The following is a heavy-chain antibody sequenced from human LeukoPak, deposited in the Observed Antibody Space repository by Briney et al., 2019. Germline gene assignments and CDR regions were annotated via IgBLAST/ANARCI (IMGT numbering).Heavy chain of an antibody. D-gene: IGHD2-21*02. CDR2: ISVSTGST. V-gene: IGHV3-23*01. CDR1: GITFSKYA. CDR3: AKVGDWSYYFGMDV. Sequence: GGSLRLSCAASGITFSKYAMSWVRQAPGKGLEWVSGISVSTGSTFYADSVKGRFTISRDSSKSTLYLQMNSLRADDTAVYYCAKVGDWSYYFGMDVWGRGTTVTVSS. J-gene: IGHJ6*02.